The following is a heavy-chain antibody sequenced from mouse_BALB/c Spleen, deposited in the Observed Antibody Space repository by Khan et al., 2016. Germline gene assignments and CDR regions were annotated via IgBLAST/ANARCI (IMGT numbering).Heavy chain of an antibody. Sequence: QIQLVQSGPELKKPGETVKISCKASGYIFTDYSIHWVKQTPGKGLKWMGWKKTETDEPTYADDFKGRVAFSLETSATTAYLHINNLKNEDMATYFCARRVRWYFDVWGAGTTVTVSS. V-gene: IGHV9-2-1*01. J-gene: IGHJ1*01. CDR2: KKTETDEP. CDR3: ARRVRWYFDV. D-gene: IGHD2-14*01. CDR1: GYIFTDYS.